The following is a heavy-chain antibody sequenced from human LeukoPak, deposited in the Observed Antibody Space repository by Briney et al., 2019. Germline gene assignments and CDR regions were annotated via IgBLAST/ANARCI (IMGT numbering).Heavy chain of an antibody. Sequence: SETLSLTCTVSGGSISSYYWSWLRQPPGKGLEWIGYIYYSGSTNYNPSLKSRVTISVDTSKNQFSLKLSSVTAADTAVYYCARGLTYYYDSSGYYNRAFDIWGQGTMVTVSS. CDR1: GGSISSYY. D-gene: IGHD3-22*01. V-gene: IGHV4-59*01. CDR3: ARGLTYYYDSSGYYNRAFDI. CDR2: IYYSGST. J-gene: IGHJ3*02.